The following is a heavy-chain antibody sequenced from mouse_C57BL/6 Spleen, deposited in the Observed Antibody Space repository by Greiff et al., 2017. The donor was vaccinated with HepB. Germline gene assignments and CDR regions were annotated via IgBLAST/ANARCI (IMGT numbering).Heavy chain of an antibody. D-gene: IGHD2-4*01. Sequence: VQLQQSGAELVRPGTSVKVSCKASGYAFTNYLIEWVKQRPGQGLEWIGVINPGSGGTNYNEKFKGKATLTADKSSSTAYMQLSSLTSEDSAVYFCARGNYDYDGGFDYWGQGTTLTVSS. CDR3: ARGNYDYDGGFDY. J-gene: IGHJ2*01. V-gene: IGHV1-54*01. CDR1: GYAFTNYL. CDR2: INPGSGGT.